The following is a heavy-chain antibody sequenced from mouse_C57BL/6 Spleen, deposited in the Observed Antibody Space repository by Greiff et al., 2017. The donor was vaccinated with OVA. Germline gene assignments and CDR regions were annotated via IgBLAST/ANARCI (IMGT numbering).Heavy chain of an antibody. CDR1: GYTFTSYG. V-gene: IGHV1-81*01. Sequence: QVQLQQSGAELARPGASVKLSCKASGYTFTSYGISWVKQRTGQGLEWIGEIYPRSGTTYYNEKLKGKATLTADKSSSKAYMELRSRTSEDSEVDFCASEGADSSGYFAYWGQGTLVTVSA. J-gene: IGHJ3*01. D-gene: IGHD3-2*02. CDR2: IYPRSGTT. CDR3: ASEGADSSGYFAY.